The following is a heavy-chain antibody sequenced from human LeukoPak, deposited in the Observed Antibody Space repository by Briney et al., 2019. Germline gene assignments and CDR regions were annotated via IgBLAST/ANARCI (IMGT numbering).Heavy chain of an antibody. CDR1: GFTFGDYG. Sequence: PGGSLRLSCTASGFTFGDYGMNWVRQAPGKGLEWVGFIRSKTYGGTTEYAASVKGRFTISRDDSKSIAYLQLNSPKSEDTAVYYCTRGRQTDHWGQGTLVTVSS. CDR2: IRSKTYGGTT. CDR3: TRGRQTDH. J-gene: IGHJ5*02. V-gene: IGHV3-49*04.